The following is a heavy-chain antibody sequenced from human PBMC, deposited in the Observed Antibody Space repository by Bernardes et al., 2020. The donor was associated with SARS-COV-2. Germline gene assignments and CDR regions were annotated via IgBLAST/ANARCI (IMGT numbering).Heavy chain of an antibody. V-gene: IGHV3-74*01. CDR2: LSTDGSTI. Sequence: GGSLRLSCVGSGFTFSSYWMHWVRQAPGKGLEWVTGLSTDGSTIRCADSVKGRFTISRDNAKNTVYLQMNSLRAEDTAVYYCGSSSTTCCDYWGQGTLVTVSS. CDR1: GFTFSSYW. D-gene: IGHD2-2*01. CDR3: GSSSTTCCDY. J-gene: IGHJ4*02.